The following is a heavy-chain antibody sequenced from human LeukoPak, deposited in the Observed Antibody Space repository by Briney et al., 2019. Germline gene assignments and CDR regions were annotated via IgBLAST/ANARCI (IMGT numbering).Heavy chain of an antibody. CDR1: GFTFSNYA. D-gene: IGHD2-2*03. J-gene: IGHJ4*02. CDR2: ITGSDGNT. CDR3: AKDIGRRLDIFDY. V-gene: IGHV3-23*01. Sequence: GGSLRLSCAASGFTFSNYAMSWVRQAPGKGLEWVSAITGSDGNTYYADPVKGRFTISRDNSKNTLYLQMNSLRAEDTALYYCAKDIGRRLDIFDYWGQGTLVTVSS.